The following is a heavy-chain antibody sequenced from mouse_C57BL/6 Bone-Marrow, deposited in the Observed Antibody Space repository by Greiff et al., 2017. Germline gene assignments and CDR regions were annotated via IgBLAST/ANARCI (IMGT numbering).Heavy chain of an antibody. Sequence: VQLQQPGAELVMPGASVKLSCKASGYTFTSYWMHWVKQRPGQGLEWIGEIDPSDSYTNYNQKFKGKSTLTVDKSSSTAYMRLSSLTSEDSAVYYCARDRYAAWFAYWGQGTLVTVSA. V-gene: IGHV1-69*01. CDR3: ARDRYAAWFAY. D-gene: IGHD2-14*01. CDR1: GYTFTSYW. J-gene: IGHJ3*01. CDR2: IDPSDSYT.